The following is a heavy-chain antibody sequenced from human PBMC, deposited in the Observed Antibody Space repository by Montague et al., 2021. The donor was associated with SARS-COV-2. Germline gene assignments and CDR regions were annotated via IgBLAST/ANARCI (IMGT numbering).Heavy chain of an antibody. Sequence: TLSLTCTVSGGSIRSGSYYWSWIRQPAGKGLEWIGRIYSSGSTNYNPSLKSRVTMSVDTSKNQFSLKVSSVTAADTAVYYCARDYGDYSYYYGLDVWGPGTPGTVSS. J-gene: IGHJ6*02. CDR1: GGSIRSGSYY. CDR3: ARDYGDYSYYYGLDV. CDR2: IYSSGST. D-gene: IGHD4-17*01. V-gene: IGHV4-61*02.